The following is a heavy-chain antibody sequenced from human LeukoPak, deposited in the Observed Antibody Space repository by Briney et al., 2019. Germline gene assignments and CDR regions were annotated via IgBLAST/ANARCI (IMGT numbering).Heavy chain of an antibody. D-gene: IGHD3-3*01. V-gene: IGHV3-53*05. Sequence: GGSLRLSCAASGFTVSSNYMSWVRQAPGKGLEWVSVIYSGGSTYYADSVKGRFTISRDNSKNTLYLQMNSLRAEDTAVYYCAKKGHYDFWSGYYFDYFDYWGQGTLVTVSS. CDR2: IYSGGST. CDR3: AKKGHYDFWSGYYFDYFDY. J-gene: IGHJ4*02. CDR1: GFTVSSNY.